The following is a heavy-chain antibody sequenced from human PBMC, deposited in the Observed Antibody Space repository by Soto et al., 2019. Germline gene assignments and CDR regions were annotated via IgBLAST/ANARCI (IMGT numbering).Heavy chain of an antibody. CDR2: IHHTGST. V-gene: IGHV4-59*01. CDR3: ARDREGPYYYYMDV. J-gene: IGHJ6*03. CDR1: GASMSTSY. Sequence: PSETLSLTCTVSGASMSTSYWSWIRQSSQRGLEWIGYIHHTGSTSSHPSLKSRVTISVDTSKNQFSLKLSSVTAADTAVYYCARDREGPYYYYMDVWGKGTTVTVSS.